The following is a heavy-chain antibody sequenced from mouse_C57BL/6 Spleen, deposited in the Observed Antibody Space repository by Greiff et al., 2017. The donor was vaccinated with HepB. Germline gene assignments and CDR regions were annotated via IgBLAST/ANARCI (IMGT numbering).Heavy chain of an antibody. Sequence: EVMLVESGGGLVKPGGSLKLSCAASGFTFSSYAMSWVRQTPEKRLEWVATISDGGSYTYYPDNVKGRFTISRDNAKNNLYLQLSHLKSEDTAMYYCARGRGNWGHWYFDVWGTGTTVTVSS. CDR1: GFTFSSYA. V-gene: IGHV5-4*03. D-gene: IGHD4-1*01. CDR2: ISDGGSYT. J-gene: IGHJ1*03. CDR3: ARGRGNWGHWYFDV.